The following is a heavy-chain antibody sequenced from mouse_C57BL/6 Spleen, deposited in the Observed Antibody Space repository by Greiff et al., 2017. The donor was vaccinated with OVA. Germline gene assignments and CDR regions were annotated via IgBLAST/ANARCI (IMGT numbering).Heavy chain of an antibody. CDR1: GYTFTDYY. D-gene: IGHD4-1*01. Sequence: VQLQQSGPVLVKPGASVKMSCKASGYTFTDYYMNWVKQSHGKSLEWIGVINPYNGGTSYNQKFKGKATLTVDKSSSTAYMELNSLTSEDSAVYYCARGETGLFDYWGQGTTLTVSS. CDR3: ARGETGLFDY. V-gene: IGHV1-19*01. J-gene: IGHJ2*01. CDR2: INPYNGGT.